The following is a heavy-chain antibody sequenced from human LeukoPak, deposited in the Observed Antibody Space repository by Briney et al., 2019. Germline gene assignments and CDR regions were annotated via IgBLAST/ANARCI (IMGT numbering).Heavy chain of an antibody. V-gene: IGHV3-23*01. CDR3: AKARSGWYSFDY. J-gene: IGHJ4*02. CDR2: ISGSGGST. Sequence: PGGSLRLSCAASGSTFSSYAMSWVRQAPGKGLEWVSAISGSGGSTYYADSVKGRFTISRDNSKNTLYLQMNSLRAEDTAIYYCAKARSGWYSFDYWGQGTLVTVSS. CDR1: GSTFSSYA. D-gene: IGHD6-19*01.